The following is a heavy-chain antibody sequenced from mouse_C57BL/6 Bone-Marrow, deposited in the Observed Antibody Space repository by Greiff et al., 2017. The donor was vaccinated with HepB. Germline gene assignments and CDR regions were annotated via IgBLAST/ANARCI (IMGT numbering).Heavy chain of an antibody. Sequence: QVQLQQPGAELVKPGASVKMSCKASGYTFTSYWITWVKQRPGQGLEWIGDIYPGSGSTNYNEKFKSKATLTVDTSSSTAYMQLSSLTSEDSAVYYCASKGITTVVAPYYAMDYWGQGTSVTVSS. CDR2: IYPGSGST. CDR3: ASKGITTVVAPYYAMDY. CDR1: GYTFTSYW. V-gene: IGHV1-55*01. J-gene: IGHJ4*01. D-gene: IGHD1-1*01.